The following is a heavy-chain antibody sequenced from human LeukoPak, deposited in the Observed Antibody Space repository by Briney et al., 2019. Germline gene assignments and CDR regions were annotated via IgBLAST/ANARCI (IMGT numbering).Heavy chain of an antibody. Sequence: PGRPLRLSCAASGFTFSSYGMHWVRQAPGKGLEWVAVISYDGSNKYYADSVKGRFTISRDNSKNTLYLQMNSLRAEDTAVYYCAKGSYYDSSGYYYGRDWGQGTLVTVSS. CDR3: AKGSYYDSSGYYYGRD. V-gene: IGHV3-30*18. D-gene: IGHD3-22*01. CDR2: ISYDGSNK. CDR1: GFTFSSYG. J-gene: IGHJ4*02.